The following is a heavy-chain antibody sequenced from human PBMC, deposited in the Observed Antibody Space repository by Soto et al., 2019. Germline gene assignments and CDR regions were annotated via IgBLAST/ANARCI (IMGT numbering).Heavy chain of an antibody. V-gene: IGHV3-48*01. D-gene: IGHD2-15*01. J-gene: IGHJ5*02. CDR1: GFTFSTYG. CDR2: ISSRSSTI. CDR3: ARDGYCSGGSCPPPGRFDP. Sequence: GGSLRLSCAASGFTFSTYGINWVRQAPGKGLEWVSYISSRSSTIYYADSVKGRFTISRDNAKNSLYLQMNSLRAEDTAVYYCARDGYCSGGSCPPPGRFDPWGQGTLVTVSS.